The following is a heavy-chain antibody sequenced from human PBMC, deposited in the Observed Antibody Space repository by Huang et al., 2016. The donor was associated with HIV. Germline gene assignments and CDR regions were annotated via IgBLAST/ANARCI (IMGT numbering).Heavy chain of an antibody. Sequence: QLQLQESGPGLVKPSETLSLTCTVSGGSIRSDNYYWGWIRQPPGKGREWIGGIDFSGSTYYNPSLKSRVTITVDTAKNQFSLKMRSVTAADTAVYYCARLPGSITMIRGVITDPYWGQGTLVTVSS. CDR1: GGSIRSDNYY. V-gene: IGHV4-39*01. CDR2: IDFSGST. CDR3: ARLPGSITMIRGVITDPY. D-gene: IGHD3-10*01. J-gene: IGHJ4*02.